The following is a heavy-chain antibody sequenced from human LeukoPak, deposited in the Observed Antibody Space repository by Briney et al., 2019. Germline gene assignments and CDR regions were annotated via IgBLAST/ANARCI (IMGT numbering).Heavy chain of an antibody. V-gene: IGHV4-59*01. CDR2: IYYSGST. J-gene: IGHJ6*03. Sequence: SETLSLTCTVSGGSISSYYSSWIRQPPGKGLEWIGYIYYSGSTNYNPSLKSRVTISVDTSKNQFSLKLSSVTAAHTAVYYCARASQDYDILTGYSYYYMDVWGKGTTVTVSS. CDR3: ARASQDYDILTGYSYYYMDV. D-gene: IGHD3-9*01. CDR1: GGSISSYY.